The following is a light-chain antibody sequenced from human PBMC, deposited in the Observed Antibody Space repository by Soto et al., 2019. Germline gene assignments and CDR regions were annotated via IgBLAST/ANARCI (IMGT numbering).Light chain of an antibody. V-gene: IGLV1-44*01. J-gene: IGLJ1*01. CDR2: INN. CDR3: AGWHESLNGYV. CDR1: STNIRSHT. Sequence: PLPAYPAPAPRHPGHRVTSTRSGNSTNIRSHTVHRSQQPPRPAPKLLIYINNQRLSGVPYGLSVSKSGTSASLAISVLQSEDEADYYCAGWHESLNGYVFGTGTKVTVL.